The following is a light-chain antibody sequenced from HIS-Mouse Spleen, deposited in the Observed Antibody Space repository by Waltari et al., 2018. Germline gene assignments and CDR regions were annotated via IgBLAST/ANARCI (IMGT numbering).Light chain of an antibody. CDR2: EGS. CDR1: SSEVGSYNL. CDR3: CSYAGSVV. J-gene: IGLJ2*01. V-gene: IGLV2-23*01. Sequence: QSALTQPASVSGSPGQPITISCTGTSSEVGSYNLVSWYQQHPGTAPKLMIYEGSKRASGVSNRFSGSKSGNTASLTISGLQAEDEADYYCCSYAGSVVFGGGTKLTVL.